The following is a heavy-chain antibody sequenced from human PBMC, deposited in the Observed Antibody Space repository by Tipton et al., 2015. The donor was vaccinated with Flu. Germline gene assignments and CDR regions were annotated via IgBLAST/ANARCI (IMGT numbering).Heavy chain of an antibody. CDR1: GGSISSYY. CDR3: ARDRSICSGGSCPYYFDY. CDR2: IYTSGST. J-gene: IGHJ4*02. Sequence: TLSLTCTVSGGSISSYYWSWIRQPAGKGLEWIGRIYTSGSTNYNPSLKSRVTMSVDTSKNQFSLKLSSVTAADTAVYYCARDRSICSGGSCPYYFDYRGQGTLVTVSS. D-gene: IGHD2-15*01. V-gene: IGHV4-4*07.